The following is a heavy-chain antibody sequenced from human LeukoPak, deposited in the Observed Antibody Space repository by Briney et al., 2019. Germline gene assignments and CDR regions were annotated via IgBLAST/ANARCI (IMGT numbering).Heavy chain of an antibody. CDR2: ITGSGENT. V-gene: IGHV3-23*01. J-gene: IGHJ4*02. Sequence: QPGGSLRLSCAASGFAFASYAMGWVRQSPGKRLEWVSGITGSGENTYYAGSVKGRFTISRDNSKNTLYLQMNSLRPEDTAVYYRAKSLVSGGSCYSCFDYWGQGTLVTVSS. D-gene: IGHD2-15*01. CDR1: GFAFASYA. CDR3: AKSLVSGGSCYSCFDY.